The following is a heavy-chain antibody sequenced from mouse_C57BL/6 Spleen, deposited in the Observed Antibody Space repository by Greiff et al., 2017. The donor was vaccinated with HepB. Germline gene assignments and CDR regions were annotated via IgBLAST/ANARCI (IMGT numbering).Heavy chain of an antibody. V-gene: IGHV5-17*01. CDR1: GFTFSDYG. Sequence: EVKLMESGGGLVKPGGSLKLSCAASGFTFSDYGMHWVRQAPEKGLEWVAYISSGSSTIYYADTVKGRFTISRDNAKNTLFLQMTSLRSEDTAMYYCAREMLRGYAMDYWGQGTSVTVSS. D-gene: IGHD2-12*01. CDR2: ISSGSSTI. J-gene: IGHJ4*01. CDR3: AREMLRGYAMDY.